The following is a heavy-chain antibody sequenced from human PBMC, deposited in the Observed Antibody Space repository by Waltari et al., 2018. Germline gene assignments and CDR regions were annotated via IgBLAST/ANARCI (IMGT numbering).Heavy chain of an antibody. CDR2: IIPIFGTA. CDR3: ARDGGGYYYGSGSYYNGLFYYMDV. V-gene: IGHV1-69*05. J-gene: IGHJ6*03. D-gene: IGHD3-10*01. CDR1: GGTFSSYA. Sequence: QVQLVQSGAEVKKPGSSVKVSCKASGGTFSSYAISWVRQAPGQGLEWMGGIIPIFGTANYAHKFQGRVTITTDESTSTAYMELSSLRSEDTAVYYCARDGGGYYYGSGSYYNGLFYYMDVWGKGTTVTVSS.